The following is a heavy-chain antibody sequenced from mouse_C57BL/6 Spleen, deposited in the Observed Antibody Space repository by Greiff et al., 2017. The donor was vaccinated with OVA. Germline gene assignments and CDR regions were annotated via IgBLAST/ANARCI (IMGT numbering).Heavy chain of an antibody. V-gene: IGHV1-9*01. D-gene: IGHD1-1*01. J-gene: IGHJ2*01. CDR1: GYTFTGYW. CDR2: LLPGSGST. CDR3: ARAYGSRYFDY. Sequence: QVQLQQSGAELMKPGASVKLSCKATGYTFTGYWIEWVKQRPGHGLEWIGELLPGSGSTNYHEKFKGKATFTADTSSNTAYMQLSSLTTEDSAIYYCARAYGSRYFDYWGQGTTLTVSS.